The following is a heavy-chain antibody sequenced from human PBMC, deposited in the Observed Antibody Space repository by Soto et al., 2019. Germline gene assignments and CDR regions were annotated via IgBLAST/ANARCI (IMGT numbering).Heavy chain of an antibody. V-gene: IGHV1-3*01. Sequence: RASVKVSCKASGYTFTSYAMHWVRQAPGQRLEWMGWINAGNGNTKYSQKFQGRVTITRDTSASTAYMELSSLRSEDTAVYYCARVPCSTSCSIAEYYYGMDVWGQGTTVTVSS. CDR1: GYTFTSYA. J-gene: IGHJ6*02. CDR2: INAGNGNT. D-gene: IGHD2-2*01. CDR3: ARVPCSTSCSIAEYYYGMDV.